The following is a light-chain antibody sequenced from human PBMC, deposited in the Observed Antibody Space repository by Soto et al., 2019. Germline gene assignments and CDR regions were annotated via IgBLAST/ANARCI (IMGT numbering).Light chain of an antibody. CDR2: KAS. J-gene: IGKJ1*01. V-gene: IGKV1-5*03. CDR1: QSISIW. CDR3: QQYNDYSLT. Sequence: DIQMTQSPSTLSASVGDRVAITCRASQSISIWLAWYQQKPGKAPKLLIYKASSLESGVLSRFSGSVSGTEFTLTICSLQPDDFATYYCQQYNDYSLTFGQGTKVEIK.